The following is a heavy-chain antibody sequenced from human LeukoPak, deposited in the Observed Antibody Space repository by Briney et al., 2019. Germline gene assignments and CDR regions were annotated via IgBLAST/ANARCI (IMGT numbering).Heavy chain of an antibody. CDR1: GYTFTSYG. V-gene: IGHV1-18*01. Sequence: ASVKVSRKASGYTFTSYGISWVRQAPGQGLEWMGWISAYNGNTNYAQKLQGRVTMTTDTSTSTAYMELRSLRSDDTAVYYCARVGDSSGPYEYFQHWGQGTLVTVSS. J-gene: IGHJ1*01. CDR3: ARVGDSSGPYEYFQH. D-gene: IGHD6-19*01. CDR2: ISAYNGNT.